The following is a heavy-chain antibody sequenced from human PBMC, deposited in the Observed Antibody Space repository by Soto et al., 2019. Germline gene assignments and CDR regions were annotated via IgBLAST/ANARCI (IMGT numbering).Heavy chain of an antibody. V-gene: IGHV3-48*02. CDR1: GFSFSTYN. J-gene: IGHJ5*01. CDR2: ISTTSFTI. Sequence: GGSLRLSCAASGFSFSTYNMDWVRQAPGKGPEWIAYISTTSFTIYYADSVKGRFTISRYNDRNSRYLEMNSLRDEDTAVYYCARDRCYDGTCYSASDSWGQGTLVTVSS. CDR3: ARDRCYDGTCYSASDS. D-gene: IGHD2-15*01.